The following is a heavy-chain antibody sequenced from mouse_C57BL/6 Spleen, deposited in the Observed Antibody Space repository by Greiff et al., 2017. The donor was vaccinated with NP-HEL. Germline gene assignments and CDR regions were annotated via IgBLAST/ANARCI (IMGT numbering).Heavy chain of an antibody. CDR3: ARVYGYDKDYYAMDY. CDR2: ISDGGSYT. D-gene: IGHD2-2*01. V-gene: IGHV5-4*01. CDR1: GFTFSSYA. Sequence: EVQRVESGGGLVKPGGSLKLSCAASGFTFSSYAMSWVRQTPEKRLEWVATISDGGSYTYYPDNVKGRFTISRDNAKNNLYLQMSHLKSEDTAMYYCARVYGYDKDYYAMDYWGQGTSVTVSS. J-gene: IGHJ4*01.